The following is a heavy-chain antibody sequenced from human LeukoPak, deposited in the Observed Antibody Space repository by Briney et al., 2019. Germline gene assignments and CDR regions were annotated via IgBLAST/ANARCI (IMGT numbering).Heavy chain of an antibody. CDR1: GFTVSRYH. D-gene: IGHD6-19*01. Sequence: GGSLRLSRVSSGFTVSRYHMSWVRPARGKGVEWVSVMYSDGSTYYADSVKGRFTISRDNSKNTLYLQMNSLRAEDTAVYYCARGWDSSGWYGGYYFDYWGQGTLVTVSS. CDR3: ARGWDSSGWYGGYYFDY. V-gene: IGHV3-66*01. CDR2: MYSDGST. J-gene: IGHJ4*02.